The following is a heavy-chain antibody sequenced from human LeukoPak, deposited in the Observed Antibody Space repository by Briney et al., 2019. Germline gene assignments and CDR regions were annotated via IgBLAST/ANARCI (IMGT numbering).Heavy chain of an antibody. CDR3: ARSDILTGYYGGYFDY. J-gene: IGHJ4*02. CDR1: GFTFSSYS. Sequence: GGSLRLSCAASGFTFSSYSLNWVRQAPGKGLEWVSSISSSSSYIYYADSVKGRFTISRHNAKNSLYLQMNSLRAEDTAVYYCARSDILTGYYGGYFDYWGQGTLVTVSS. D-gene: IGHD3-9*01. CDR2: ISSSSSYI. V-gene: IGHV3-21*01.